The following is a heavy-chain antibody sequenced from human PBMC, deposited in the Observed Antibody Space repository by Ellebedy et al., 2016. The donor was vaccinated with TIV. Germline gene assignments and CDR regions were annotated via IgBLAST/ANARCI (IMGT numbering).Heavy chain of an antibody. Sequence: PGGSLRLSCAASGISFSDYSMNWVRQAPGKGLEWVSSISGSSLYIYYADSVKGRFTISRDNAKNSLYLKRNSLRAEDTAVFDCAAFYYNFSGPFDYWGQGTLVTVSS. J-gene: IGHJ4*02. CDR2: ISGSSLYI. CDR1: GISFSDYS. V-gene: IGHV3-21*01. D-gene: IGHD3-22*01. CDR3: AAFYYNFSGPFDY.